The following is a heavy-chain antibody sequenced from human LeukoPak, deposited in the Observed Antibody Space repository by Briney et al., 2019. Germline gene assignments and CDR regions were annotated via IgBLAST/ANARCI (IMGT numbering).Heavy chain of an antibody. CDR3: ARDLPTHYDFWSGYLDY. V-gene: IGHV1-46*01. J-gene: IGHJ4*02. CDR1: GYTFTSYY. CDR2: INPSGGST. D-gene: IGHD3-3*01. Sequence: ASVKVSCKASGYTFTSYYMHWVRQAPGQGLEWMGIINPSGGSTSYAQKFQGRVTMTRDTSTSTVYMELSSLRSEDTAVYYCARDLPTHYDFWSGYLDYWGQGTLVTVSS.